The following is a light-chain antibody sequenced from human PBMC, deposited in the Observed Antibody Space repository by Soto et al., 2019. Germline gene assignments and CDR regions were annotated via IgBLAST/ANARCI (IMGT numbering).Light chain of an antibody. V-gene: IGLV2-14*01. CDR2: DVS. Sequence: QSALTQPASVSGSPGQSIAISCTGTSSDVGGYNYVSWYQQHPGKAPKLMVYDVSNRPPGVSNRFSGSKSGNTASLTISGLQAEDEADYYCSPYTSSSTYVFGTGTKVTVL. J-gene: IGLJ1*01. CDR1: SSDVGGYNY. CDR3: SPYTSSSTYV.